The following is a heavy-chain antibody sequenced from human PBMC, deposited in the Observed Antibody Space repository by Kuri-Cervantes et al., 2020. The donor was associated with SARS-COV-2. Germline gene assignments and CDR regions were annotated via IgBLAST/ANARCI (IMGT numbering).Heavy chain of an antibody. V-gene: IGHV4-61*02. Sequence: SETLSLTCTVSGGSISSSSYYWGWIRQPPGKGLEWIGRIYTSGSTNYNPSLKSRVTMSVDTSKNQFSLKLSSVTAADTAVYYCARDPRAVAGFDSWGQGTLVTVSS. CDR2: IYTSGST. CDR3: ARDPRAVAGFDS. J-gene: IGHJ4*02. CDR1: GGSISSSSYY. D-gene: IGHD6-13*01.